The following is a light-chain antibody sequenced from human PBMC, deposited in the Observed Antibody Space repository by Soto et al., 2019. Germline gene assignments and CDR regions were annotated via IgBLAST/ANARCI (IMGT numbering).Light chain of an antibody. CDR2: TAS. Sequence: DIQMTQSPSSVSASVGDRVTMTCRASQGISSRLAWYQQKPGKAPKLLIYTASSLQSGVPSRFSCSGSGTDFTLTISSLQPEDFATYYCQQANSFPLTFGGGTKVDIK. CDR3: QQANSFPLT. V-gene: IGKV1-12*01. J-gene: IGKJ4*01. CDR1: QGISSR.